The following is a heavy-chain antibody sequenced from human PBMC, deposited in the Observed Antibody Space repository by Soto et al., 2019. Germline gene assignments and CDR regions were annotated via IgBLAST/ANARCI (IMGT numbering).Heavy chain of an antibody. CDR1: GFIFINNG. D-gene: IGHD3-10*02. CDR2: MSYDGSDT. CDR3: TIVRVADSALDH. V-gene: IGHV3-30*03. J-gene: IGHJ4*02. Sequence: GWSLRLSCVCSGFIFINNGMHWVRQTPGKGLEWVAFMSYDGSDTFYADSVKGRFTISRDNSKNTLSLHMSNLRAEDTAMYYCTIVRVADSALDHWGQGTLVTVSS.